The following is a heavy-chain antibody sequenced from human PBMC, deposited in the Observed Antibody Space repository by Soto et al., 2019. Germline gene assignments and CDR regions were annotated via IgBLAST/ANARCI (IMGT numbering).Heavy chain of an antibody. D-gene: IGHD3-22*01. CDR2: IHSSGSI. CDR1: VGSISSDDYY. V-gene: IGHV4-30-4*01. Sequence: PSETLSLTCTVSVGSISSDDYYWSWIRQAPGRGLEWIGYIHSSGSIYYNPSLKSRATMSIDTARNQFSLKVSSVTVADTAVYYCARDQDGLHDDNSGPYPRPGWGQGTLVTV. CDR3: ARDQDGLHDDNSGPYPRPG. J-gene: IGHJ1*01.